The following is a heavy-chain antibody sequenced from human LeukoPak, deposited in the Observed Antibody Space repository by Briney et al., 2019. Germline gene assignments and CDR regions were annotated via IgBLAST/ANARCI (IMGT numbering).Heavy chain of an antibody. CDR3: AREDVYNWFDP. Sequence: GGSLRLSCAASGFTFSSYSMNWVRQAPGKGLKWVSYISSSSSTIYYADSVKSRFTISRDNAKNSLYLQMNSLRAEDTAVYYCAREDVYNWFDPWGQGTLVTVSS. CDR1: GFTFSSYS. CDR2: ISSSSSTI. D-gene: IGHD5-24*01. J-gene: IGHJ5*02. V-gene: IGHV3-48*01.